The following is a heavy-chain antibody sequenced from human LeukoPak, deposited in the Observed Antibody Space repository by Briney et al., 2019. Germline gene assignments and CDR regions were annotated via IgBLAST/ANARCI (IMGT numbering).Heavy chain of an antibody. CDR2: IKGDGSST. CDR3: VRDGVEAPPFDY. V-gene: IGHV3-74*01. Sequence: GGSLRLSCAASGFTFSSNWMHWVRQAPGKGLVWVSRIKGDGSSTSYADSVKGRFTISRDNAKNTLFLQMNSLRAEDTAVYYCVRDGVEAPPFDYWGRGTLVTVSS. D-gene: IGHD3-3*01. J-gene: IGHJ4*02. CDR1: GFTFSSNW.